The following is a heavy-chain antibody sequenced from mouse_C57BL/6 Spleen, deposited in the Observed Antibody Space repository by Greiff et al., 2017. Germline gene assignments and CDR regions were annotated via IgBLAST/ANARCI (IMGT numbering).Heavy chain of an antibody. V-gene: IGHV1-52*01. CDR2: IDPSDSET. Sequence: QVQLQQPGAELVRPGSSVKLSCKASGYTFTSYWMHWVKQRPIQGLEWIGNIDPSDSETHYNQKFKDKATLTVDKSSSTAYMQLSSLTSEDSAVYYCAIYGSSDWYFDVWGTGTTVTVSS. D-gene: IGHD1-1*01. J-gene: IGHJ1*03. CDR3: AIYGSSDWYFDV. CDR1: GYTFTSYW.